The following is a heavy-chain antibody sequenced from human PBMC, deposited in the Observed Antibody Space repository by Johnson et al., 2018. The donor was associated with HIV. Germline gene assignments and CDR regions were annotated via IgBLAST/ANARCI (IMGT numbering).Heavy chain of an antibody. V-gene: IGHV3-20*04. D-gene: IGHD1-26*01. CDR2: INWNGGST. CDR3: ARGSGSYYSNAFDI. Sequence: VQLVESGGGVVRPGGSLRLSCAASGFTFDDYGMSWVRQAPGKGLEWVSGINWNGGSTGYADSVKGRFTISRDKAKNSLYLQINSLGAEATALYCCARGSGSYYSNAFDIWGQGTMVTVSS. J-gene: IGHJ3*02. CDR1: GFTFDDYG.